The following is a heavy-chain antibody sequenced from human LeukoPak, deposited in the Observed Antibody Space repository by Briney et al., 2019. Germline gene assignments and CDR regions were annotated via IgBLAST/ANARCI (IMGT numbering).Heavy chain of an antibody. D-gene: IGHD3-22*01. V-gene: IGHV3-23*01. Sequence: GGSLRLSCAASGFTFTSYGMSWVRQAPGKGLDWVSAVSGSGGSTNYADSVTGRFTIPRDNSKNTLYLQMNSLRAEDTAVYYCAKDRYYDNSANHYESESWGQGTLVTVSS. CDR2: VSGSGGST. J-gene: IGHJ5*02. CDR1: GFTFTSYG. CDR3: AKDRYYDNSANHYESES.